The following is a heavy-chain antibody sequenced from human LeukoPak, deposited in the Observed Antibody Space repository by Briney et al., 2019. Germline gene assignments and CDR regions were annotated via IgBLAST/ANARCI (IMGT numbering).Heavy chain of an antibody. CDR1: GFTFSSYW. J-gene: IGHJ4*02. V-gene: IGHV3-7*01. D-gene: IGHD3-16*01. Sequence: PGGSLRLSCAASGFTFSSYWMSWVRQAPGKGLEWVANIKQDGSEKYCVDSLKGRFIISRDNAKNSLYLQMNSLRAEDTAVYYCAKQRYGGEDYWGQGTLVTVSS. CDR2: IKQDGSEK. CDR3: AKQRYGGEDY.